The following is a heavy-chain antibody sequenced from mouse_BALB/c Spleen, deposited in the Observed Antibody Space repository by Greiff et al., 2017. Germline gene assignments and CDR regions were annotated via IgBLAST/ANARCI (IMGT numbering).Heavy chain of an antibody. Sequence: QVQLQQSGAELMKPGASVKISCKATGYTFSSYWIEWVKQRPGHGLEWIGEILPGSGSTNYNEKFKGKATFTADTSSNTAYMQLSSLTSEDSAVYYCARYGYFRYAMDYWGQGTSVTVSS. D-gene: IGHD2-2*01. CDR3: ARYGYFRYAMDY. J-gene: IGHJ4*01. CDR1: GYTFSSYW. V-gene: IGHV1-9*01. CDR2: ILPGSGST.